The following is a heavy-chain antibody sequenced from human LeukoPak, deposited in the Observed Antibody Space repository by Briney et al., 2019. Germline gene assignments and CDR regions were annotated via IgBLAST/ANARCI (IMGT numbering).Heavy chain of an antibody. CDR2: ISYDGSNK. CDR1: GFTFSSCA. J-gene: IGHJ3*02. CDR3: AREGIAVAGPGVAFDI. Sequence: GRSLRLSCAASGFTFSSCAMHWVRQAPGKGLEWVAVISYDGSNKYYADSVKGRFTISRDNSKNTLYLQMNSLRAEDTAVYYCAREGIAVAGPGVAFDIWGQGTMVTVSS. V-gene: IGHV3-30*04. D-gene: IGHD6-19*01.